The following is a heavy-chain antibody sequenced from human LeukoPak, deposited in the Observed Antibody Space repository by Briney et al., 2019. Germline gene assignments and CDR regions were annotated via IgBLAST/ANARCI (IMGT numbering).Heavy chain of an antibody. D-gene: IGHD3-22*01. CDR1: GFSFNNSE. Sequence: GGSLRLSCAASGFSFNNSEMHWVRQAPGKGLEWVAVISYDGSNKYYADSVKGRFTISRDNSKNTLYLQMNSLRAEDTAVYYCAKNSGYYDPFLDYWGQGTLVTVSS. CDR2: ISYDGSNK. CDR3: AKNSGYYDPFLDY. J-gene: IGHJ4*02. V-gene: IGHV3-30*18.